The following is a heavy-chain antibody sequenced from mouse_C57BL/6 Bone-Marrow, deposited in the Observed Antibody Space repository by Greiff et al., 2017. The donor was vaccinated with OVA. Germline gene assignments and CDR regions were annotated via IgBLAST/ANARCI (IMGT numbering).Heavy chain of an antibody. CDR1: GYTFTDYN. CDR3: AREGNYYGSSYYWYFDV. V-gene: IGHV1-18*01. Sequence: EVKLMESGPELVKPGASVKIPCKASGYTFTDYNMDWVKQSHGKSLEWIGDINPNNGGTIYNQKFKGKATLTVDKSSITAYMELRSLTSEDTAVYYCAREGNYYGSSYYWYFDVWGTGTTVTVSS. J-gene: IGHJ1*03. D-gene: IGHD1-1*01. CDR2: INPNNGGT.